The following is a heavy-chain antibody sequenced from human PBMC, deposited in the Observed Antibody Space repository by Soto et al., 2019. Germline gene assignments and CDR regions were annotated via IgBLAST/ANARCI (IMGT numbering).Heavy chain of an antibody. V-gene: IGHV1-18*01. J-gene: IGHJ4*02. CDR2: ISAHNGNT. Sequence: QVHLVQSGAEVKKPGASVKVSCKGSGYTFTSYGITWVRQAPGQGLEWMGWISAHNGNTDYAQRLQGRVTVARDTSTSTAYMELRSLRSDDTAVYYCARGRYGDYWGQGALVTVSS. CDR3: ARGRYGDY. CDR1: GYTFTSYG. D-gene: IGHD1-1*01.